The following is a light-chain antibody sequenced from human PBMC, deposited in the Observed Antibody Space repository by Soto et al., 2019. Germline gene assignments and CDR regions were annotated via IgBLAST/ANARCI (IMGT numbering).Light chain of an antibody. CDR2: GAS. CDR1: QSVSSSY. J-gene: IGKJ1*01. V-gene: IGKV3-20*01. CDR3: QHYGSSPR. Sequence: EIVLTQSPGTLSLSPGERATLFCRASQSVSSSYLAWYQQKPGQAPRLLIYGASSRATGIPDRFSGSGSGTDFALTISRLEPEDFAVYYCQHYGSSPRFGQGTKVEIK.